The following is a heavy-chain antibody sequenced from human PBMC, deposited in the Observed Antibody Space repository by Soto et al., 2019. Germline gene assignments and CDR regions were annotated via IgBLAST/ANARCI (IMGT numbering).Heavy chain of an antibody. CDR2: IYTTGSI. V-gene: IGHV4-4*07. CDR1: GDSTAIYY. CDR3: VSDRLNRFDP. J-gene: IGHJ5*02. Sequence: PSETLSLTCNVSGDSTAIYYWSWIRQSAGKGLEWIGRIYTTGSINYNPSLRSRVTMSRDSSKNQLFLSLTSVTAADTAVYYCVSDRLNRFDPWGQGVLVTVSS.